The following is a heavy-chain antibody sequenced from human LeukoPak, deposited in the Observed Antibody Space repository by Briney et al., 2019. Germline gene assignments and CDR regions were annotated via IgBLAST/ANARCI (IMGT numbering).Heavy chain of an antibody. CDR2: ISYDGSNK. D-gene: IGHD6-19*01. CDR3: AKESSGWRQFDY. CDR1: GFTFSRYG. V-gene: IGHV3-33*05. Sequence: GGSLRLSCAASGFTFSRYGMHWVRQAPGKGLEWVAVISYDGSNKYYADSVKGRFTISRDNSKNTLYLQMNSLRAEDTAVYYCAKESSGWRQFDYWGQGTLVTVSS. J-gene: IGHJ4*02.